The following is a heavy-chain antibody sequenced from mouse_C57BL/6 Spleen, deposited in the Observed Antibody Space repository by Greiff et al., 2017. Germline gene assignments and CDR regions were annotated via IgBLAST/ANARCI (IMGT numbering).Heavy chain of an antibody. J-gene: IGHJ4*01. CDR2: IDPETGGT. CDR1: GYTFTDYE. V-gene: IGHV1-15*01. Sequence: QVQLQQSGAELVRPGASVTLSCKASGYTFTDYEMHWVKQTPVHGLEWIGAIDPETGGTAYNQKFKGKAILTADKSSSTAYMELRSLTSEDSAVYYCTRTELPGAMDYWGQGTSVTVSS. CDR3: TRTELPGAMDY. D-gene: IGHD2-1*01.